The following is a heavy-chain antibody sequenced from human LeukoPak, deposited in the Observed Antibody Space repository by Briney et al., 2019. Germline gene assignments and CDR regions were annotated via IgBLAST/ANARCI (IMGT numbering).Heavy chain of an antibody. J-gene: IGHJ4*02. Sequence: ASVKVSCTASGYTFTAYYIQWVRQAPGQGLEWMGTIRPGDTRTTYAQKFQGRVTMTWDMSTTTGYMEPSSLRSEDTAVYYCVREKSGGTYDYWGQGTLVTVSS. V-gene: IGHV1-46*01. D-gene: IGHD3-16*01. CDR2: IRPGDTRT. CDR1: GYTFTAYY. CDR3: VREKSGGTYDY.